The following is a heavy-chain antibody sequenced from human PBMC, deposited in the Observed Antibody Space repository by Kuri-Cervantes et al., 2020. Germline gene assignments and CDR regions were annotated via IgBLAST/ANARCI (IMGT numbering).Heavy chain of an antibody. V-gene: IGHV4-34*09. J-gene: IGHJ6*02. CDR3: AREVRVYLSEGYYYYGMDV. CDR2: INHSGST. D-gene: IGHD3-10*01. Sequence: LRLSCAVYGGSFSGYYWSWIRQPPGKGLEWIGEINHSGSTNYNPSLKSRVTISVDTSKNQFSLKLSSVTAADTAVYYCAREVRVYLSEGYYYYGMDVWGQGTTVTVSS. CDR1: GGSFSGYY.